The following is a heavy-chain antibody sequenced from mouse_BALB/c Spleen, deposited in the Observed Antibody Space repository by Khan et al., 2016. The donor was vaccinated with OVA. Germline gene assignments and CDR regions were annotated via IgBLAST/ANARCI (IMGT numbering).Heavy chain of an antibody. D-gene: IGHD1-1*01. CDR2: IDPANGNT. CDR3: ARRRNYYGSLDY. CDR1: GFNIKDTY. J-gene: IGHJ2*01. Sequence: VQLQQSGAELVKPGASVKLSCTASGFNIKDTYMHWVKQRPEQGLEWIGRIDPANGNTKYDPKFQGKATITADTSSNTAYLQLSSLTSEDTAFYYCARRRNYYGSLDYWSQGTTLTVSS. V-gene: IGHV14-3*02.